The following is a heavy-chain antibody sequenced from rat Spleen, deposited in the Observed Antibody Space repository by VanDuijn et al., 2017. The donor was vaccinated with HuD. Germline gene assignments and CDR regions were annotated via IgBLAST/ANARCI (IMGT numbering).Heavy chain of an antibody. V-gene: IGHV5-29*01. D-gene: IGHD1-9*01. CDR2: ISYGDSSGHSAT. CDR3: ARRHYGYTDYFDY. Sequence: EVQLVESDGGLVQPGRSLKFSCAASGFIFSDYYMAWVRQAPTKGLEWVATISYGDSSGHSATYYRDSVKGRFTISRDNAKSTLSLQMDSLRSEDTATYYCARRHYGYTDYFDYWGQGVMVTVSS. CDR1: GFIFSDYY. J-gene: IGHJ2*01.